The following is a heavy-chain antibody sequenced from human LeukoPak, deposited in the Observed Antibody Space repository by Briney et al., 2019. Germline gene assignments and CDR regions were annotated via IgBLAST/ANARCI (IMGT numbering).Heavy chain of an antibody. CDR3: ARDLGYGGGRLPDPFDY. Sequence: GGSLRLSCAASGFTFSSYSMNWVRQAPGKGLEWVSSISSSSSYIYYADSVKGRFTISRDNAKNSLYLQTNSLRAEDTAVYYCARDLGYGGGRLPDPFDYWGQGTLVTVSS. V-gene: IGHV3-21*01. CDR2: ISSSSSYI. D-gene: IGHD2-15*01. J-gene: IGHJ4*02. CDR1: GFTFSSYS.